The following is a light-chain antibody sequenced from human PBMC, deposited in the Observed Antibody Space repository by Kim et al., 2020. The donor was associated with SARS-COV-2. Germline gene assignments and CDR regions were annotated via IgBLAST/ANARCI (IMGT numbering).Light chain of an antibody. V-gene: IGKV3-11*01. CDR3: QQRSNWPLT. CDR1: QGIISF. Sequence: SLSPGERATLSCRASQGIISFLAWYQQRPGQAPRLLIYDVSKRATGIPARFSGSGSGTDFTLTISSLEPEDFAVYYCQQRSNWPLTFGGGTKLEI. J-gene: IGKJ4*01. CDR2: DVS.